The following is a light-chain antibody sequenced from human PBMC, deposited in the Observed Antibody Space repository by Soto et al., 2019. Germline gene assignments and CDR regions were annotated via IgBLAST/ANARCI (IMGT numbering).Light chain of an antibody. V-gene: IGKV3-15*01. Sequence: ETVMTQSPATLSVSPGERATLSCRASQSVSRNFAWYQQRPGQAPRLLIYGASTRATGVPARFSGSGSGTEFALSVSSLQSEDFAVYYCQQHNNWPLTFGGGTKV. CDR3: QQHNNWPLT. CDR2: GAS. CDR1: QSVSRN. J-gene: IGKJ4*01.